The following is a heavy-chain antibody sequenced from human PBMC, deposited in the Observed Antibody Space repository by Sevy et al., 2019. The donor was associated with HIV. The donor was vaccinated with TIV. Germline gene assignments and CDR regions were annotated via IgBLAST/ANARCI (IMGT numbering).Heavy chain of an antibody. CDR1: GFTFSSYA. D-gene: IGHD2-15*01. CDR3: VKDPGGCSGGSCYQTTGFLDY. J-gene: IGHJ4*02. V-gene: IGHV3-64D*06. CDR2: ISSNGGST. Sequence: GGSLRLSCSASGFTFSSYAMHWVRQAPGKGLEYVSAISSNGGSTYYAHSGKGRFTISRDKSKNTLYLQMSRLRAEDTAVYYCVKDPGGCSGGSCYQTTGFLDYWGQGTLVTVSS.